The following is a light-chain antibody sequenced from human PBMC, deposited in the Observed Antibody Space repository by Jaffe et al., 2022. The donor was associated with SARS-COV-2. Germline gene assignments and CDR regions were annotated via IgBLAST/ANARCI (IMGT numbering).Light chain of an antibody. V-gene: IGKV3-11*01. Sequence: EVVLTQFPATLSLSPGETAILSCRASQSINTYLAWYQQKPGQPPRLLIYNASQRAAGIPARFSGSGSGTAFTLAITSLEPEDFAVYYCQQRDNWPRVTFGGGTKVEI. CDR1: QSINTY. CDR2: NAS. CDR3: QQRDNWPRVT. J-gene: IGKJ4*01.